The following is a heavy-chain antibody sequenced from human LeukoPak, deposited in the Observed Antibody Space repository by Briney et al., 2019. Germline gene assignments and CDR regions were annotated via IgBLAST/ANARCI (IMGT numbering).Heavy chain of an antibody. CDR3: ARAFGWFGESAMDV. Sequence: PSETLSLTCTVSGGSISSYYWSWIRQPPGKGLEWSGYIYYSGSTNYNPSLKSRVTISVDTSKNQFSLKLSSVTAADTAVYYCARAFGWFGESAMDVWGQGTTVTVSS. CDR1: GGSISSYY. V-gene: IGHV4-59*01. D-gene: IGHD3-10*01. J-gene: IGHJ6*02. CDR2: IYYSGST.